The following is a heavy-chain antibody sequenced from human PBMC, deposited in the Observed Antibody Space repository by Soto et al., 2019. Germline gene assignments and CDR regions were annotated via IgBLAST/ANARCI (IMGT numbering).Heavy chain of an antibody. CDR3: ARLVGATTRYFQH. D-gene: IGHD1-26*01. J-gene: IGHJ1*01. V-gene: IGHV3-53*01. Sequence: EVQLVESGGGLIQPGGSLRLSCAASGFTVSSNYMSWVRQAPGKGLEWVSVIYSGGSTYYADSVKGRFTISRDNSKNTLYLQMNSLRAEDTAVYYCARLVGATTRYFQHWGQGTLVTVSS. CDR2: IYSGGST. CDR1: GFTVSSNY.